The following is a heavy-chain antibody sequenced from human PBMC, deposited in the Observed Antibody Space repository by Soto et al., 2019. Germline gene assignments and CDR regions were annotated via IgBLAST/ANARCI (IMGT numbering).Heavy chain of an antibody. Sequence: GGSLRLSCAASGFTFSSYGMHWVRQAPGKGLEWVAVIWYDGSNKYYADSVKGRFTISRDNSKNTLYLQMNSLRAEDTAVYYCARVPVPLVRYFRDNWFDPWGQGTLVTVSS. J-gene: IGHJ5*02. CDR1: GFTFSSYG. D-gene: IGHD3-9*01. CDR3: ARVPVPLVRYFRDNWFDP. CDR2: IWYDGSNK. V-gene: IGHV3-33*01.